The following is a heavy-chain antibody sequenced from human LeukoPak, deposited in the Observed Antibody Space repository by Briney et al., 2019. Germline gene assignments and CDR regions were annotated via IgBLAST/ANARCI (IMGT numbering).Heavy chain of an antibody. CDR1: GDSVSSTSAS. CDR3: SRGSYSDH. CDR2: THYRSKWYN. Sequence: SQTLSLTCAISGDSVSSTSASWNWIRQSPSRGLEWLGRTHYRSKWYNDYELSVKSRITINPDTSKNQFSLHLNSVTPEDTAVCYCSRGSYSDHWGQGTLVTVSS. V-gene: IGHV6-1*01. J-gene: IGHJ4*02.